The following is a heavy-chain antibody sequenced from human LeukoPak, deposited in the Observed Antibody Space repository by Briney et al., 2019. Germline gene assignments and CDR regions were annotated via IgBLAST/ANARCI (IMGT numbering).Heavy chain of an antibody. Sequence: GGSLRLSCAASGFTFSSYSMNWVRQAPGKGLEWVSSISSSSSYIYYADSVKGRFTISRDNAKNPLYLQMNSLRAEDTAVYYCARDLLPYYYDSSGYHPEAFDIWGQGTMVTVSS. CDR1: GFTFSSYS. V-gene: IGHV3-21*01. CDR2: ISSSSSYI. CDR3: ARDLLPYYYDSSGYHPEAFDI. D-gene: IGHD3-22*01. J-gene: IGHJ3*02.